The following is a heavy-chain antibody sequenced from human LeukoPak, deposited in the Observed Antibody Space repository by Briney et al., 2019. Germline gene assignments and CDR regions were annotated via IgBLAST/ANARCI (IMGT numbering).Heavy chain of an antibody. CDR1: GGSISSYY. J-gene: IGHJ4*02. Sequence: SETLSLTCTVSGGSISSYYWSWIRQPAGKGLEWIGRVYTTGSTDYNPSLKSRVTMSVDTSKNHFSLKLTSVTAADTAVYYCARSTVTSLEFDYWGQGTLVTVSS. CDR3: ARSTVTSLEFDY. V-gene: IGHV4-4*07. D-gene: IGHD4-11*01. CDR2: VYTTGST.